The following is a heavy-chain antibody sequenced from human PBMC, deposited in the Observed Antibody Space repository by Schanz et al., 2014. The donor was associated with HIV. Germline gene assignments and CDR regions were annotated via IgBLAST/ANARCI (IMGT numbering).Heavy chain of an antibody. CDR2: ISGSGDNT. CDR3: ARGVPAHSSGWYLDY. V-gene: IGHV3-23*04. D-gene: IGHD6-19*01. Sequence: EVQLVESGGGLVQPGRSLRLSCAASGFTFSSYWMYWVRQVPGKGLDRVSTISGSGDNTFYADSVKGRFTISRDSSKNTLYLQMNGLRAEDTAVYYCARGVPAHSSGWYLDYWGQGTLVIVSS. CDR1: GFTFSSYW. J-gene: IGHJ4*02.